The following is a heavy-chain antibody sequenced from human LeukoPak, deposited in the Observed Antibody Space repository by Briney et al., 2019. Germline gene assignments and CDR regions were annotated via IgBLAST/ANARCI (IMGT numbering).Heavy chain of an antibody. CDR1: GFTFSSYS. Sequence: GGSLRLSCAASGFTFSSYSMNWVRQAPGKGLEWVSSISSSSSYIYYADSVKGRFTISRDNAKNSLYLQMNSLRAEDTAVYYCARDGRVRGVIVYWGQGTLVTVSS. CDR2: ISSSSSYI. V-gene: IGHV3-21*01. D-gene: IGHD3-10*01. CDR3: ARDGRVRGVIVY. J-gene: IGHJ4*02.